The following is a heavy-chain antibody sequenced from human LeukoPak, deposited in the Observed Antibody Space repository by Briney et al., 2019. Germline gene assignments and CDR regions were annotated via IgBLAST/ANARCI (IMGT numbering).Heavy chain of an antibody. CDR1: GFTFSSYS. D-gene: IGHD3-3*01. CDR3: ARAPANYDFDH. V-gene: IGHV3-48*01. Sequence: GGSLRLSCAASGFTFSSYSMNWVRQAPGKGLEWVSYISSSSSTIYYADSVKGRFTISRDNAKNSLYLQMNSLRAEDTAVYYCARAPANYDFDHWGQGTLVTVSS. CDR2: ISSSSSTI. J-gene: IGHJ4*02.